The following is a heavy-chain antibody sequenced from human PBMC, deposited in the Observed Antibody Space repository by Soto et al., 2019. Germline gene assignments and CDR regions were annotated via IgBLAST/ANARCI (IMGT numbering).Heavy chain of an antibody. D-gene: IGHD6-13*01. V-gene: IGHV3-23*01. CDR3: ASPKVTSSWSYDY. CDR2: ISGDGDTT. J-gene: IGHJ4*02. CDR1: GFIFNKYA. Sequence: EVQLLQSGGELVQPGESLRLSCAASGFIFNKYAMTWVRQAPGKGLEWVSAISGDGDTTYYADSVKGRFTISRDNSKNTLFLQMNSLRDEDTALYYCASPKVTSSWSYDYCGQGTLVTVSS.